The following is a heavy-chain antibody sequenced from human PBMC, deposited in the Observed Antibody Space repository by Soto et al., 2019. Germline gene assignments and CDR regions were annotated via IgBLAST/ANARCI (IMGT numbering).Heavy chain of an antibody. CDR1: GFTFSSYA. V-gene: IGHV3-23*01. Sequence: EVQLLESGGGLVQPGGSLRLSCAASGFTFSSYAMSWVRQAPGKGLEWVSAISGSGGSTYYADSVKGRFTISRDNSKNTLYLQMNSLTSEDTALYYCSTSVYCSTTRCYYYYGLDVWGQGTTVIVSS. D-gene: IGHD2-2*01. J-gene: IGHJ6*02. CDR2: ISGSGGST. CDR3: STSVYCSTTRCYYYYGLDV.